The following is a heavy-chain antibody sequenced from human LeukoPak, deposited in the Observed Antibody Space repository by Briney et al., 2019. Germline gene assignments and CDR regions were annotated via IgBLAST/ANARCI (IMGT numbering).Heavy chain of an antibody. J-gene: IGHJ6*03. CDR2: IHNDGTQG. CDR3: AKEGDEFRGYLDV. CDR1: GFTFSRLG. V-gene: IGHV3-33*06. D-gene: IGHD2-21*02. Sequence: PGTSLRLSCAASGFTFSRLGMQWVRQAPVKGLEWVAVIHNDGTQGQYGDSVKGRFTISKDNSQNTLHLQLDNLRDADTGVYYCAKEGDEFRGYLDVWGKGTTVTVSS.